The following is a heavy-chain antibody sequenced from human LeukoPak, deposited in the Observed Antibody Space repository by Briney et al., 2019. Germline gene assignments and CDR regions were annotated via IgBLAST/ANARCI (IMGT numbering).Heavy chain of an antibody. CDR3: AKGPWGYCSSTSCRQFDY. J-gene: IGHJ4*02. Sequence: GGSLRLSCAASGFTFSSSAMTWVRLAPGKGLEWVATISASGGGTYYADSLKGRFTISRDNSKNTLYLQMNSLRAEDAAVYYCAKGPWGYCSSTSCRQFDYWGQGTLVTVSS. V-gene: IGHV3-23*01. CDR2: ISASGGGT. CDR1: GFTFSSSA. D-gene: IGHD2-2*01.